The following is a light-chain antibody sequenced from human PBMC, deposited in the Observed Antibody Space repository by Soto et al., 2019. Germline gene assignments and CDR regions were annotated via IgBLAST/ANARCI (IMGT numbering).Light chain of an antibody. CDR3: AAWDDSLNGYV. Sequence: QSVLTQPPSASGTPGQRVTISCSGGSSNIGTNAVNWYQQLQGTAPTLLIYNNNQRPSWGPDRFSGSKSGTSASLAISGRQSEDEADYYCAAWDDSLNGYVFGTGTKLTVL. CDR2: NNN. V-gene: IGLV1-44*01. CDR1: SSNIGTNA. J-gene: IGLJ1*01.